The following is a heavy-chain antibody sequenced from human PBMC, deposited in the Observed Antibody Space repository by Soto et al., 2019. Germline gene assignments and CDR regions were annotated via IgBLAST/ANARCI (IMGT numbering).Heavy chain of an antibody. CDR3: AKAAYSSSGFDP. CDR1: GFTFSDYY. CDR2: ISSSGGST. D-gene: IGHD6-6*01. Sequence: QVQLVESGGGLVKPGGSLRLSCAASGFTFSDYYMSWIRQAPGKGLEWVSYISSSGGSTYYADSVKGRFTISRDNSKNTLYLQMNSLRAEDTAVYYCAKAAYSSSGFDPWGQGTLVTVSS. J-gene: IGHJ5*02. V-gene: IGHV3-11*01.